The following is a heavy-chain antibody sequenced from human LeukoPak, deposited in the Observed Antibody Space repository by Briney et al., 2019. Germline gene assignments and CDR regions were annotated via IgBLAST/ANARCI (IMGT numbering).Heavy chain of an antibody. J-gene: IGHJ4*01. CDR3: ARATYSSGWLVGY. D-gene: IGHD6-19*01. CDR1: GGSFSGYY. CDR2: INHSGST. V-gene: IGHV4-34*01. Sequence: SETLSLTCAVYGGSFSGYYWSWIRQPPGKGLEWIGEINHSGSTNYNPSLKSRVTISVDTSKNQFSLKLSSVTAADTAVYYGARATYSSGWLVGYWGQEPWSPSPQ.